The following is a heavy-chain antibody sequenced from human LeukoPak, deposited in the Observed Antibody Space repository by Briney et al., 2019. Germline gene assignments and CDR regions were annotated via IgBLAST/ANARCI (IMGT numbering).Heavy chain of an antibody. CDR1: GFTFSGYA. CDR3: AKFGHYRILYYFDY. Sequence: GGSLRFSCAASGFTFSGYAMSWVRQAPGKGLEWVSAISGSGGSTYYADSVKGRFTISRDNSKNTLYLQMNSLRAEDTAVYYCAKFGHYRILYYFDYWGQGTLVTVSS. V-gene: IGHV3-23*01. CDR2: ISGSGGST. D-gene: IGHD3-10*01. J-gene: IGHJ4*02.